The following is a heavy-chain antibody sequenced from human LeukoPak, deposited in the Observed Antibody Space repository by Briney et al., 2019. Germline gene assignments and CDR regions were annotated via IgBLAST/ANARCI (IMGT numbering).Heavy chain of an antibody. Sequence: QPGGFLRISCEASGFTFSGYAVSLGRQAPGEGLEWVSGFGTDGNTHYAESVRGGFDISRDTSKTTVYLQMNSLRAEDTTLYYCARNVHYWVAMDFWGQGTTVTVSS. V-gene: IGHV3-23*01. CDR3: ARNVHYWVAMDF. D-gene: IGHD2-8*02. J-gene: IGHJ6*02. CDR1: GFTFSGYA. CDR2: FGTDGNT.